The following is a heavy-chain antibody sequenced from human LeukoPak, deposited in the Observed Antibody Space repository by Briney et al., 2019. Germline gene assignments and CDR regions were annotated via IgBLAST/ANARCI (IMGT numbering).Heavy chain of an antibody. CDR3: ARDAPLRYFDWLSDAFDY. CDR2: IDYSGGSS. D-gene: IGHD3-9*01. V-gene: IGHV3-23*01. J-gene: IGHJ4*02. CDR1: GFTLSSYE. Sequence: GGSLRLSCTVSGFTLSSYEMSWIRQAPGKGLEWVSSIDYSGGSSYYADSVKGRFTISRDNAKNSLYLQMNSLRAEDTAVYYCARDAPLRYFDWLSDAFDYWGQGTLVTVSS.